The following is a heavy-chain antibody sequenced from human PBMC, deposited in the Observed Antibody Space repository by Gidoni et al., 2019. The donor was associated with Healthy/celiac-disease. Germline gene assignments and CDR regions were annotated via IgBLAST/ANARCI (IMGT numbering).Heavy chain of an antibody. Sequence: EVQLLESGGGLVQPGGSLRLSCAASGFTFSSYAMSWVRQAPGKGLEWVSAISGSGGSTYYADSVKGRFTISRDSSKNTLYLQMNSLRAEDTAVYYCAKVISHYGDYGAEYFQHWGQGTLVTVSS. V-gene: IGHV3-23*01. CDR3: AKVISHYGDYGAEYFQH. D-gene: IGHD4-17*01. J-gene: IGHJ1*01. CDR2: ISGSGGST. CDR1: GFTFSSYA.